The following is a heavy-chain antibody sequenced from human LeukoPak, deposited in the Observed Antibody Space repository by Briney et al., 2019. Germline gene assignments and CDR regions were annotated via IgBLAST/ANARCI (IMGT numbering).Heavy chain of an antibody. CDR2: INHSGST. Sequence: SETLSLTCAIYGGSFSGYYWSWIRQPPGKGLEWIGEINHSGSTNYNPSLKSRVTISVDTSKNQFSLKLSSVTAADTAVYYCARDHPYSYGSDYWGQGTLVTVSS. CDR3: ARDHPYSYGSDY. J-gene: IGHJ4*02. D-gene: IGHD5-18*01. V-gene: IGHV4-34*01. CDR1: GGSFSGYY.